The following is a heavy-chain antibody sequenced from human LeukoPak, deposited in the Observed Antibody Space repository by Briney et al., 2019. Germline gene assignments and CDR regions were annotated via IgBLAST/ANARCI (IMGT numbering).Heavy chain of an antibody. Sequence: GESLKISCKGSGYSFTSYWIGWVRQMPGKGLEWMGIIYPGDSDTRYSPSFQGQVTISADKSISTAYLQWSSLKASDTAMYYCARVSTVVTETWEWLDPWGQGTLVTVSS. CDR3: ARVSTVVTETWEWLDP. J-gene: IGHJ5*02. D-gene: IGHD4-23*01. CDR2: IYPGDSDT. CDR1: GYSFTSYW. V-gene: IGHV5-51*01.